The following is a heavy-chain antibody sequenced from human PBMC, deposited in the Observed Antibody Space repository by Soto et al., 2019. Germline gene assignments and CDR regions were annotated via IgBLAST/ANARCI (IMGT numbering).Heavy chain of an antibody. V-gene: IGHV1-2*02. Sequence: ASVKVSCKASGYTFTGYYMHWVRQAPGQGLEWMGWINPNSGGTNYAQKFQGRVTMTRDTSISTAYMELSRLRSDATAVYYCARGVPDIVVVPAAPYYYGMDVWGQGTTVTVSS. J-gene: IGHJ6*02. D-gene: IGHD2-2*01. CDR1: GYTFTGYY. CDR2: INPNSGGT. CDR3: ARGVPDIVVVPAAPYYYGMDV.